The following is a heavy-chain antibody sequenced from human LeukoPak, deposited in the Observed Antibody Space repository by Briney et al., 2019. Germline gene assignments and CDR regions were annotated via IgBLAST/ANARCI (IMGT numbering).Heavy chain of an antibody. CDR1: GGSITSDY. CDR3: ARDEPSGRYDY. CDR2: MFISGST. D-gene: IGHD1-26*01. J-gene: IGHJ4*02. Sequence: SETLSLTCTVSGGSITSDYWTWIRQPAGKGLEWIGRMFISGSTNYNPSFKSRVTMSVDTSKNQFFLKLSSVTAADTAMYYCARDEPSGRYDYWGQGTLVTVSS. V-gene: IGHV4-4*07.